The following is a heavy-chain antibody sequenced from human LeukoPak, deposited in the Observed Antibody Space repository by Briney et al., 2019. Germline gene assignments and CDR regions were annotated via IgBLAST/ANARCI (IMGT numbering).Heavy chain of an antibody. CDR1: GFTFTGNY. CDR2: INPYSGDT. V-gene: IGHV1-2*02. CDR3: ARDRGSYPPRAFDI. J-gene: IGHJ3*02. D-gene: IGHD1-26*01. Sequence: ASVKVSCKAFGFTFTGNYMHWVRQAPGQGLEWMGWINPYSGDTNYAQQFQGRVTLTRDTSISTAYMELARLTSDDTAVYYCARDRGSYPPRAFDIWGQGTTVTVSS.